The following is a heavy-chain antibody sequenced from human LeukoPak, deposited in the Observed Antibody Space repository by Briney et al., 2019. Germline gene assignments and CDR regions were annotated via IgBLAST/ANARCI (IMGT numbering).Heavy chain of an antibody. J-gene: IGHJ3*02. Sequence: GGSLRLSCAASGFTVSNNYMAWVRQAPGKGLEWVSVIYGGGGTYYGDSARGRFTISRDNSQNTLYLQMNSLRAEDTAVYYCARGEDYDSSGYSRTKDAFDIWGQGTMVTVSS. D-gene: IGHD3-22*01. V-gene: IGHV3-53*01. CDR1: GFTVSNNY. CDR2: IYGGGGT. CDR3: ARGEDYDSSGYSRTKDAFDI.